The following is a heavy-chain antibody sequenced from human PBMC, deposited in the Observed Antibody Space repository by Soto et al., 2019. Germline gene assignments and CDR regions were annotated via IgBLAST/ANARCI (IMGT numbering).Heavy chain of an antibody. CDR1: GGTFSSYT. CDR3: ARDPSAYDLPAY. CDR2: IIPILGIA. Sequence: QVQLVQSGAEVKKPGSSVKVSCKASGGTFSSYTISWVRQAPGQGLEWMGRIIPILGIANYAQKFQGRVTITEDKPTSTAYRERSSLSSEDTAVYYCARDPSAYDLPAYWGQGTLVTVSS. D-gene: IGHD5-12*01. J-gene: IGHJ4*02. V-gene: IGHV1-69*08.